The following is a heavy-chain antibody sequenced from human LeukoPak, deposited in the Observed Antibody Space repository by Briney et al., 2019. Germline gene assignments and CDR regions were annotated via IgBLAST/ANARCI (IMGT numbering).Heavy chain of an antibody. V-gene: IGHV4-4*07. CDR3: ARDLAGTTDYYYYHYMDV. CDR2: IYTSGTT. D-gene: IGHD1-7*01. J-gene: IGHJ6*03. Sequence: PSETLSLTCTVSGGSISSYYWSWIRQPAGKGLEWIGRIYTSGTTNYNPSLKSRVTMSVDTSKNQFSLKLSSVTAADTAVYYCARDLAGTTDYYYYHYMDVWGKGTTVTVSS. CDR1: GGSISSYY.